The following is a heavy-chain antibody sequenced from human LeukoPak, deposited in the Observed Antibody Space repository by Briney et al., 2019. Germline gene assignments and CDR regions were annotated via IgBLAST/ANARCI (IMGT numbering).Heavy chain of an antibody. Sequence: SGGSLRLACAASGFTFISDARSWVRRAPGKGLELVSAISGRDSSTYYADSVKGRFTTSRNNSKNTLYLQTTSLRAEDTAVYYCANFGHQLYFDYWGQGTLVTVSS. V-gene: IGHV3-23*01. J-gene: IGHJ4*02. CDR2: ISGRDSST. CDR1: GFTFISDA. CDR3: ANFGHQLYFDY. D-gene: IGHD2-2*01.